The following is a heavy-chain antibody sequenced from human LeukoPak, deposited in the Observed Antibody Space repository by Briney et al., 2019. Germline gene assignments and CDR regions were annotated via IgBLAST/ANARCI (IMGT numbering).Heavy chain of an antibody. Sequence: SETLSLTCTVSGGSISSSSYYWGWIRQPPGKGLEWIGSIYYSGSTYYNPSLKSRVTISVDTSKNQFSLKLSSVTAADTAVYYCARSRYYDSSGYYIGHYYYMDVWGKGTTVTISS. D-gene: IGHD3-22*01. CDR3: ARSRYYDSSGYYIGHYYYMDV. CDR2: IYYSGST. CDR1: GGSISSSSYY. V-gene: IGHV4-39*07. J-gene: IGHJ6*03.